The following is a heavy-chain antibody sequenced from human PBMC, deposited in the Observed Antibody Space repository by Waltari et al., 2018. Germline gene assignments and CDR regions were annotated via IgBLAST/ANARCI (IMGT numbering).Heavy chain of an antibody. CDR1: GGSISGYC. V-gene: IGHV4-59*01. CDR2: IYYSGGT. Sequence: QVQLQESGPGLVKPSETLSLTCIVSGGSISGYCWSWIRQPPGKGLEWIGYIYYSGGTNYNPSLKSRVIISIDTSKNRFSLKLTSVTAADTAVYYCARQGAIGGLIDYWGQGTLVTVSS. J-gene: IGHJ4*02. CDR3: ARQGAIGGLIDY. D-gene: IGHD1-26*01.